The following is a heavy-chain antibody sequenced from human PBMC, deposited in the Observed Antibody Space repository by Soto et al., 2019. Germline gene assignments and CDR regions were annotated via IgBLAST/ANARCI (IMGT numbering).Heavy chain of an antibody. D-gene: IGHD3-22*01. Sequence: PSETLSLTCTVTGDSINSRSYYWGWIRQPPGKGLEWIGSIYYSGRTYNNPSLRSRVSMSIDTSKDQFSLKLKSVTAADTALYFCVRPRASVVSSAYCDVWGPGSLGAVSS. V-gene: IGHV4-39*01. CDR2: IYYSGRT. J-gene: IGHJ4*02. CDR1: GDSINSRSYY. CDR3: VRPRASVVSSAYCDV.